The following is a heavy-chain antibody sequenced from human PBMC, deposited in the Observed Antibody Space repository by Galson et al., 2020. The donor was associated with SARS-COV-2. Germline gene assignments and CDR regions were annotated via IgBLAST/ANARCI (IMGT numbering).Heavy chain of an antibody. Sequence: GGSLRLSCAASGFTVSSNYMSWVRQAPGKGLEWVSTIYSGGSTYHADSVKGRFTISRDNSENTLFLQMSSLRAEDTAVYYCARVKTIDYYYYMDVWGKGTTVAVSS. V-gene: IGHV3-53*01. J-gene: IGHJ6*03. CDR1: GFTVSSNY. CDR3: ARVKTIDYYYYMDV. CDR2: IYSGGST. D-gene: IGHD1-1*01.